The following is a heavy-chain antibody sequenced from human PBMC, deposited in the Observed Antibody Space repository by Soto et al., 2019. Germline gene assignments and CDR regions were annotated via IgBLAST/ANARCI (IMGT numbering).Heavy chain of an antibody. CDR2: VDYLGST. J-gene: IGHJ5*02. Sequence: QVQLQESGPGLVKPSATLSLTCNVSGGFIDSFYWSWIRQRPGKGLEWIGYVDYLGSTKYNPSLESRLTISVDTSKNQFSLSLSSVTAADTATYYCARAFGSRNWFDPWGQGTMVTVSA. V-gene: IGHV4-59*01. CDR3: ARAFGSRNWFDP. D-gene: IGHD3-16*01. CDR1: GGFIDSFY.